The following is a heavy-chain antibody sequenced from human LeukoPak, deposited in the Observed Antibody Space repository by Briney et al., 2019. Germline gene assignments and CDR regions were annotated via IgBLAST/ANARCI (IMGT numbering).Heavy chain of an antibody. CDR3: ARGGGLDV. CDR2: INHNGNVN. CDR1: GFTFSSYR. D-gene: IGHD3-16*01. V-gene: IGHV3-7*03. Sequence: GGSLRLSCAASGFTFSSYRMNWAGQAPGRGLEWVASINHNGNVNYYVDSVKGRFTISRDNAKNSLYLQMSNLRAEDTAVYFCARGGGLDVWGQGATVTVSS. J-gene: IGHJ6*02.